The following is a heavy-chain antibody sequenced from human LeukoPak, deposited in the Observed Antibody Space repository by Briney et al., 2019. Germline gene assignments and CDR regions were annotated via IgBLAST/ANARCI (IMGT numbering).Heavy chain of an antibody. J-gene: IGHJ4*02. CDR3: AKEGSRRRFDFDS. D-gene: IGHD3-16*01. Sequence: PGGSLRLSCAASGFTFSNFAISWFRQAPGRGLEWVSAAGTATDTSYADSVKGRFTISRDNSKNTLYLQMNSLGAEDTAVYYCAKEGSRRRFDFDSWGRRTLVTVSS. CDR1: GFTFSNFA. CDR2: AGTATDT. V-gene: IGHV3-23*01.